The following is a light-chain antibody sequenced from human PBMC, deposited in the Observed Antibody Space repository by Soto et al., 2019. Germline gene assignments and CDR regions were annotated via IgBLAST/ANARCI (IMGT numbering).Light chain of an antibody. Sequence: EIVWTKSPGTRSLSPGERDTLSGSASQSVSSTYLAWYQQKPGQAPRLLIYGASNRATGIRDRFSGSGSGTHFPLTISRLEPGDFSGYYCQQYGGSRWTVGQGTRVYI. J-gene: IGKJ1*01. CDR3: QQYGGSRWT. CDR2: GAS. CDR1: QSVSSTY. V-gene: IGKV3-20*01.